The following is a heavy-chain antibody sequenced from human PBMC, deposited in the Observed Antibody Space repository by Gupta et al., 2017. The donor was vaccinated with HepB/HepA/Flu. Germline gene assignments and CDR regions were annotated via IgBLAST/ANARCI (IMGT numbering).Heavy chain of an antibody. CDR3: AKDRLGMGYIFDY. Sequence: QVQLVESGGVVVQPGRSLRLPCAASGFTFSSYGMHWVRQAPGKGLEWVAVISYDGSNKYYADSVKGRFTISRDNSKNTLYLQMNSLRAEDTAVYYCAKDRLGMGYIFDYWGQGTLVTVSS. J-gene: IGHJ4*02. CDR1: GFTFSSYG. D-gene: IGHD5-24*01. V-gene: IGHV3-30*18. CDR2: ISYDGSNK.